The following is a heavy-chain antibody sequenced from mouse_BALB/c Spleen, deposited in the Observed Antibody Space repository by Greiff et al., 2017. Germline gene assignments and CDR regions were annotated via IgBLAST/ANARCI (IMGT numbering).Heavy chain of an antibody. CDR3: ATYGSSSGYFDV. J-gene: IGHJ1*01. D-gene: IGHD1-1*01. V-gene: IGHV3-2*02. Sequence: DVKLQESGPGLVKPSQSLSLTCTVTGYSITSDYAWNWIRQFPGNKLEWMGYISYSGSTSYNPSLKSRISITRDTSKNQFFLQLNSVTTEDTATYYCATYGSSSGYFDVWGAGTTVTVSS. CDR2: ISYSGST. CDR1: GYSITSDYA.